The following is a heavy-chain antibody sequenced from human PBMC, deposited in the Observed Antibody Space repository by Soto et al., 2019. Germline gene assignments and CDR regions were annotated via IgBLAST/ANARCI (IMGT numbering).Heavy chain of an antibody. D-gene: IGHD5-12*01. V-gene: IGHV3-23*01. J-gene: IGHJ6*02. CDR3: PMLNSGRPSYRGMDF. Sequence: GGSLRLSCAPSGFAFSNYAMNWVRQAPGKGLEWVSAISGSGGNTFYTDSVKGRFTISRDNSKNTLYLQMNSLRAEDTAIYYCPMLNSGRPSYRGMDFWGQGTTVTVSS. CDR2: ISGSGGNT. CDR1: GFAFSNYA.